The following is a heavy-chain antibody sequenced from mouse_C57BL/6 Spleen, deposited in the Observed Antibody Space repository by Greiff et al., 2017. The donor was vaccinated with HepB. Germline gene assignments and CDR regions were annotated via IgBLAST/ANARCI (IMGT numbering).Heavy chain of an antibody. D-gene: IGHD1-1*01. Sequence: VKLMESGAELARPGASVKLSCKASGYTFTSYGISWVKQRTGQGLEWIGEIYPRSGNTYYNEKFKGKATLTADKSSSTAYMKLRSLTSEDSAVYFCARAPGSSADYYFGYRGQGTTLTVSS. CDR1: GYTFTSYG. V-gene: IGHV1-81*01. CDR3: ARAPGSSADYYFGY. J-gene: IGHJ2*01. CDR2: IYPRSGNT.